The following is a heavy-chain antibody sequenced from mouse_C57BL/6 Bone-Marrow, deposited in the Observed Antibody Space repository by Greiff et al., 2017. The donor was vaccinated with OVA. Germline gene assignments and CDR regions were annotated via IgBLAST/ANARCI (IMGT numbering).Heavy chain of an antibody. Sequence: VQLQQPGAELVKPGASVKLSCKASGYTFTSYWMQWVKQRPGQGLEWIGEIDPSDSYTNYNQKFKGKATLTVDTSSSTAYMQLSSLTSEDSAVYYCARGIYYGNYVDDWGQGTLVTVSA. CDR2: IDPSDSYT. CDR3: ARGIYYGNYVDD. V-gene: IGHV1-50*01. J-gene: IGHJ3*01. D-gene: IGHD2-1*01. CDR1: GYTFTSYW.